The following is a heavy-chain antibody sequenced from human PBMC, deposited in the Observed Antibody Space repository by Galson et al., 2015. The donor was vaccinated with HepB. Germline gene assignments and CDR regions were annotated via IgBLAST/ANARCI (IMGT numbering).Heavy chain of an antibody. CDR2: ININTNHK. CDR3: ARDRPPGIAAAGSFQY. J-gene: IGHJ1*01. V-gene: IGHV3-21*01. Sequence: SLRLSCAASGFTVSSYNMNWVRQAPGKGLEWVSSININTNHKYYADSVKGRFTISRDNAKNSLYLQMNSLRAEDTAVYYCARDRPPGIAAAGSFQYWGQGTLVTVSS. D-gene: IGHD6-13*01. CDR1: GFTVSSYN.